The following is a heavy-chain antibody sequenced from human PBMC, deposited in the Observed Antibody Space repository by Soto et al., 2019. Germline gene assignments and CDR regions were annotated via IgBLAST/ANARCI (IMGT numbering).Heavy chain of an antibody. D-gene: IGHD1-1*01. J-gene: IGHJ6*02. Sequence: EVRLLESGGGLVQPGGSLRLSCAASGFTFSSYVMNWVRQAPGKGLEWVSGISGSGGNTYYADSVKGRFTISRDNSKNTLYLRMNSLRAEDTAVSYCARGPRSPPPHDYCIDVWGQGAT. CDR3: ARGPRSPPPHDYCIDV. CDR2: ISGSGGNT. CDR1: GFTFSSYV. V-gene: IGHV3-23*01.